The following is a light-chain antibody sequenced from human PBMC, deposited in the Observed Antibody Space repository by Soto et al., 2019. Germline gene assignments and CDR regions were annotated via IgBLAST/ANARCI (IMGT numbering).Light chain of an antibody. CDR3: QHYGTSPRT. V-gene: IGKV3-20*01. CDR1: QSVSSTY. CDR2: GAS. Sequence: EIGLTQSPGTLSLLPGERATFSCRASQSVSSTYLAWYRQKPGQAPRLLIYGASSRATGIPDRFSGSGSGTNFTLTISRLEPEDSAVYYCQHYGTSPRTFGQGTKVEIK. J-gene: IGKJ1*01.